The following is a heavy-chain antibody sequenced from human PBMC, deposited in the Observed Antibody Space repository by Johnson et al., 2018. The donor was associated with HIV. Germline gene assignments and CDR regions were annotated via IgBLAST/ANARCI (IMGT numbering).Heavy chain of an antibody. CDR1: GFTFSDYY. Sequence: QVQLVESGGGLVNPGGSLRLSYAASGFTFSDYYMSWVRQAPGKGLEWVSVIFSGGTTYYSDSVKGRFTISRDNAKNSLYLQMNRLRAEDTAVYYCARDETYRRYALTAFDIWGQGTVVTVSS. CDR3: ARDETYRRYALTAFDI. V-gene: IGHV3-11*01. CDR2: IFSGGTT. J-gene: IGHJ3*02. D-gene: IGHD1-14*01.